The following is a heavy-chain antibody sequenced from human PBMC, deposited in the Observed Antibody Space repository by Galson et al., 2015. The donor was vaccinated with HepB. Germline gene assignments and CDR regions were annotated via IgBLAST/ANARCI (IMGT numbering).Heavy chain of an antibody. CDR1: GFTFSSYA. D-gene: IGHD6-19*01. J-gene: IGHJ2*01. Sequence: SLRLSCAASGFTFSSYAMSWVRQAPGKGLEWVSAISGSGGSTYYADSVKGRFTISRDNSKNTLYLQMNSLRAEDTAVYYCAKDGKSSGWYNGVYFDLWGRGTLVTVSS. CDR3: AKDGKSSGWYNGVYFDL. V-gene: IGHV3-23*01. CDR2: ISGSGGST.